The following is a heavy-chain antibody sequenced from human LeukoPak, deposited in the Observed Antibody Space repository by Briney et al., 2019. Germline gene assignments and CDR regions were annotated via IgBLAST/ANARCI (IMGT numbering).Heavy chain of an antibody. CDR1: GGSVSSGSYY. D-gene: IGHD2-21*02. Sequence: SETLSLTCTVSGGSVSSGSYYWSWIRQPPGKGLEWIGYIYYSGSTNYNPSLKSRVTISVDTSKNQFSLKLSSVTAADTAVYYCARATDYFDYWGQGTLVTVSS. CDR3: ARATDYFDY. CDR2: IYYSGST. V-gene: IGHV4-61*01. J-gene: IGHJ4*02.